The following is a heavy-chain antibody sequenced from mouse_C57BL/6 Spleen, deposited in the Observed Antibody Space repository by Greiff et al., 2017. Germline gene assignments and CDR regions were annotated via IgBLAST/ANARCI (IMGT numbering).Heavy chain of an antibody. J-gene: IGHJ2*01. Sequence: QVQLQQPGTELVKPGASVKLSCKASGYTFTSYWMHWVKQRPGQGLAWIGNINPSNGGTNYNEKFKSKAKLTVDKSSSPAYMQLSSLTSEDSAVYYCARSGYGSSYDYWGQGTTLTVSS. CDR1: GYTFTSYW. CDR2: INPSNGGT. V-gene: IGHV1-53*01. CDR3: ARSGYGSSYDY. D-gene: IGHD1-1*01.